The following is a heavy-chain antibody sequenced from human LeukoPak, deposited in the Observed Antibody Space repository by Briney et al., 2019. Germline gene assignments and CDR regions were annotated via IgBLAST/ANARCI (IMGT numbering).Heavy chain of an antibody. J-gene: IGHJ6*02. CDR2: IYHSGST. Sequence: PSETLSLTCTVSGGSISSYYWSWIRQPPGKGLEWIGYIYHSGSTNYNPSLKSRVTISVDTSKNQFSLKLSSVTAADTAVYYCARDQYYYGSGTYGMDVWGQGTTVTVSS. CDR1: GGSISSYY. V-gene: IGHV4-59*01. D-gene: IGHD3-10*01. CDR3: ARDQYYYGSGTYGMDV.